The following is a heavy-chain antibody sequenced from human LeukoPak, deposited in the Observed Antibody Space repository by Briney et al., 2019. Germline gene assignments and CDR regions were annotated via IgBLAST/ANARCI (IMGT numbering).Heavy chain of an antibody. Sequence: SETLSLTCTGTGGSISTYYWSWIRQPPGKGLQWIGYIYYRGSTNYNPSLKSRVPISVDTSKHQFSLQLSSVTAADTAVYYCARGGYTTGGYWYLDLWGRGTLVTVS. V-gene: IGHV4-59*01. CDR2: IYYRGST. CDR1: GGSISTYY. D-gene: IGHD4-17*01. CDR3: ARGGYTTGGYWYLDL. J-gene: IGHJ2*01.